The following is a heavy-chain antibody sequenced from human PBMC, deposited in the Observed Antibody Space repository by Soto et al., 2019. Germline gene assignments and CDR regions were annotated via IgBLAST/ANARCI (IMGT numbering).Heavy chain of an antibody. CDR2: INHTGGT. CDR3: ARVDILTVYGCMDV. V-gene: IGHV4-34*10. Sequence: PSETLSLTCAVYGGSVNGYYWNWIRQPPGKGLEWIGEINHTGGTHYNPSLKSRVTMSVDTSKNQFSLRLSSVTAADTAVYYCARVDILTVYGCMDVWGQGTTVTVSS. D-gene: IGHD3-9*01. J-gene: IGHJ6*02. CDR1: GGSVNGYY.